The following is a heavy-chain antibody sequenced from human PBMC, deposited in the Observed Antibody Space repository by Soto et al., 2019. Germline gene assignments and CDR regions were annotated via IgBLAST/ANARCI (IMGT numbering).Heavy chain of an antibody. D-gene: IGHD2-2*01. CDR2: ISSSSSYT. CDR1: GFTFSDYY. J-gene: IGHJ6*02. CDR3: ARDLRHCSSTSCQIYYYYYGMDV. Sequence: PGGSLRLSCAASGFTFSDYYMSWIRQAPGKGLEWVSYISSSSSYTNYADSVKGRFTISRDNAKNSLYLQMNSLRAEDTAVYYCARDLRHCSSTSCQIYYYYYGMDVWGQGTTVIVSS. V-gene: IGHV3-11*06.